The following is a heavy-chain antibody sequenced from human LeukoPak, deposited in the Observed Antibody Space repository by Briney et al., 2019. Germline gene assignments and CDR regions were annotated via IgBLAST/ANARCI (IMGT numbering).Heavy chain of an antibody. D-gene: IGHD6-19*01. Sequence: PGGSLRLSCAASGFTFSSYEMNWVRQAPGKGLEWVSYISSSGSTIYYADSVKGRFTISRDNAKDSLYLQMNSLRAEDTAVYYCARDDTSLWLPQNWFGPWGEGTLVTVPS. CDR2: ISSSGSTI. V-gene: IGHV3-48*03. CDR3: ARDDTSLWLPQNWFGP. J-gene: IGHJ5*02. CDR1: GFTFSSYE.